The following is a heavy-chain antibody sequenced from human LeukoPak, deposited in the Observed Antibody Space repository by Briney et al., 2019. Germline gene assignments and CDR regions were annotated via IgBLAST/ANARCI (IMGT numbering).Heavy chain of an antibody. J-gene: IGHJ6*03. CDR3: TTVSTYGSGYFPHYHYYYYMDV. CDR2: IKSNTDGGTT. V-gene: IGHV3-15*01. Sequence: GGSLRLSCAASGFTFSIAWMSWVRQAPGKGLEWVGRIKSNTDGGTTDYGAPVKGRFTVSRDDSKNTLYLQMNSLKTEDTAVYYCTTVSTYGSGYFPHYHYYYYMDVWGKGTTVTVSS. D-gene: IGHD3-22*01. CDR1: GFTFSIAW.